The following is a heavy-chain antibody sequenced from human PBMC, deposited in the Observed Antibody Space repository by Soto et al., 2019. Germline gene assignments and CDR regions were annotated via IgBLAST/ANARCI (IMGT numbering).Heavy chain of an antibody. Sequence: QVQLVESGGGVVQPGRSLRLSCAASGFMFSSYAMHCVRQAPGKGLEWVAVKTYDGSNKYYADAVKGRFTISRATSKNTRYLQLNSLRAEDTAVDDCARDGGIRVDYWGQGTLVTFSS. CDR2: KTYDGSNK. CDR3: ARDGGIRVDY. J-gene: IGHJ4*02. D-gene: IGHD3-16*01. CDR1: GFMFSSYA. V-gene: IGHV3-30-3*01.